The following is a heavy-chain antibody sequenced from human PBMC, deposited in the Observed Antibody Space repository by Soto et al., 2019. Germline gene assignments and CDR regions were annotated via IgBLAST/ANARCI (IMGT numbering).Heavy chain of an antibody. CDR1: GDTFGRFT. Sequence: QIRLVQSGAEVQKPGSSVRVSCKASGDTFGRFTINWVRQAPGQGLEWMGGIKPISDITNYAQRFQGRVTFTAHASTSTVYLELSSLRSEDTAMYYCARDPSTINKLIGVWFDPWVQGTLVTVSS. D-gene: IGHD4-4*01. CDR3: ARDPSTINKLIGVWFDP. V-gene: IGHV1-69*01. CDR2: IKPISDIT. J-gene: IGHJ5*02.